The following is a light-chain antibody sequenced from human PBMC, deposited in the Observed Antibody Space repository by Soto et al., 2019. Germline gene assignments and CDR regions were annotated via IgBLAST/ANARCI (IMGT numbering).Light chain of an antibody. CDR2: GAS. Sequence: EIVMTQSPATLSVSPGERVTLSCRASQNISRSLAWYQQKPGQGPSLLIWGASIRATGLPDRFSGGGSGTDFTLTISRLEAEDFAVYYCQQYGSSPGTFGQGTKVDIK. J-gene: IGKJ1*01. CDR1: QNISRS. CDR3: QQYGSSPGT. V-gene: IGKV3-20*01.